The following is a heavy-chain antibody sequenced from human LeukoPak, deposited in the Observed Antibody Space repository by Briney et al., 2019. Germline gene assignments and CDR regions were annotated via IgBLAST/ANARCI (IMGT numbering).Heavy chain of an antibody. CDR2: VGMAGDT. CDR1: GFIFSDYD. V-gene: IGHV3-13*01. CDR3: ARRASFHGMDV. Sequence: GGSLRLSCAASGFIFSDYDMHWVHQATGKGLEWVSAVGMAGDTYYPDSVKGRFTSSRENAKNSLYLQMNSLSAEDTAVYYCARRASFHGMDVWGQGTTVTVSS. J-gene: IGHJ6*02.